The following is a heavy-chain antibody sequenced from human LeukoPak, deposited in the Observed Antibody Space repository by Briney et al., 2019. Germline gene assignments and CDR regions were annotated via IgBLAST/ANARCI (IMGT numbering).Heavy chain of an antibody. Sequence: SETLSLTCAVYGGSFSGYYWSWIRQPPGKGLEWIGEINHSGSTNYNPSLKSRVTISVDTSKNQFSLKLSSVTAADTAVYYCARGRESSSRGYWYFDLWGRGTLVTVSS. V-gene: IGHV4-34*01. J-gene: IGHJ2*01. CDR1: GGSFSGYY. CDR3: ARGRESSSRGYWYFDL. D-gene: IGHD6-6*01. CDR2: INHSGST.